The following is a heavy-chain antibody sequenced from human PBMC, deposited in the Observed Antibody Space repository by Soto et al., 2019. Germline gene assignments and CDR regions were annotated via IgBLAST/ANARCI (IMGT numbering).Heavy chain of an antibody. CDR2: IYYSGST. CDR3: ASHYYGSGSLFDY. J-gene: IGHJ4*02. Sequence: KTSETLSLTCTVSGGSISSGDYYWSWIRQPPGKGLEWIGYIYYSGSTYYNPSLKSRVTISVDTSKNQFSLKLSSVTAADTAVYYCASHYYGSGSLFDYWGQGTLVTVSS. D-gene: IGHD3-10*01. CDR1: GGSISSGDYY. V-gene: IGHV4-30-4*01.